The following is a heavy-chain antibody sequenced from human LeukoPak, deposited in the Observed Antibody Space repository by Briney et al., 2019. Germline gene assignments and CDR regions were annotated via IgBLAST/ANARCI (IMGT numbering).Heavy chain of an antibody. CDR1: GYTFTSYV. CDR3: ARDLKRGYSSGRYSWGTGSSNDY. Sequence: ASVKVSCKASGYTFTSYVMNWARQAPGQGLEWMGWISGYNGNTNYAQKLQGRVTMTTDTSTSTAYMELRSLRSDDTAVYYCARDLKRGYSSGRYSWGTGSSNDYWGQGTLVTVSS. V-gene: IGHV1-18*01. D-gene: IGHD6-19*01. J-gene: IGHJ4*02. CDR2: ISGYNGNT.